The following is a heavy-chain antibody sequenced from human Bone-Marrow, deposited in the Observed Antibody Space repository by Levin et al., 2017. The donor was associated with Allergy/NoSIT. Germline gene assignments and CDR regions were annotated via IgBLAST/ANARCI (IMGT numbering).Heavy chain of an antibody. CDR1: GFIFRNYA. V-gene: IGHV3-23*01. D-gene: IGHD3-22*01. Sequence: GGSLRLSCAASGFIFRNYAMNWVRQAPGKGLEWVSQISGSGGNTHYADSVKGRFTLSRDNSKNTLYLQMNSLRVEDTAVYYCAGYDTRTYHSPFDYWGQGTLVTVSS. CDR2: ISGSGGNT. CDR3: AGYDTRTYHSPFDY. J-gene: IGHJ4*02.